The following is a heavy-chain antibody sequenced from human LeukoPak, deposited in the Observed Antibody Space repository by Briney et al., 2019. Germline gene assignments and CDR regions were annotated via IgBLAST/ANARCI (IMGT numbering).Heavy chain of an antibody. V-gene: IGHV3-23*01. Sequence: GGSLRLSCAASGFTFSSYGMSWVRQAPGKGLEWVSAISGSGGSTYYADSVKGRFTISRDNSKNTLYLQMNSLRAEDTAVYYCARTRYSSGRYTDYWGQGTLVTVSS. D-gene: IGHD6-19*01. CDR2: ISGSGGST. CDR1: GFTFSSYG. J-gene: IGHJ4*02. CDR3: ARTRYSSGRYTDY.